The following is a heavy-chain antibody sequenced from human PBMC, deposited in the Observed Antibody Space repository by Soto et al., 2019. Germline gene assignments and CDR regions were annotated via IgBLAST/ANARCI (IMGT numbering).Heavy chain of an antibody. CDR3: ARGGPPIDY. V-gene: IGHV1-18*01. D-gene: IGHD3-16*01. J-gene: IGHJ4*02. CDR1: GYTFTNFG. Sequence: QVQLVQSGAEVKKPGASVKVSCKASGYTFTNFGISWVRQAPGQGLEWMGWISAYNGNTNYAQKFQGRVTMTTDTSPSTAYMEVRRLRFDATAVYYWARGGPPIDYWGQGTLVSVSP. CDR2: ISAYNGNT.